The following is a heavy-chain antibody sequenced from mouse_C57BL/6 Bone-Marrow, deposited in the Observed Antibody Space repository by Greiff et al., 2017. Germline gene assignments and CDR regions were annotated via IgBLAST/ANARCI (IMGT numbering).Heavy chain of an antibody. D-gene: IGHD2-3*01. J-gene: IGHJ1*03. CDR3: AKNDGYYSYWYFDV. CDR1: GFSLTSYG. CDR2: IWRGGST. V-gene: IGHV2-5*01. Sequence: QVHVKQSGPGLVQPSQSLSITCTVSGFSLTSYGVHWVRQSPGKGLEWLGVIWRGGSTDYNAAFMSRLSITKDNSKSQVFFKMNSLQADDTAIYYCAKNDGYYSYWYFDVWGTGTTVTVSS.